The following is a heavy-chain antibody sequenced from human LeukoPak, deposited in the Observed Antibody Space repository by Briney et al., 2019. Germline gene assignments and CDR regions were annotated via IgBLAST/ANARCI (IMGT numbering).Heavy chain of an antibody. V-gene: IGHV3-23*01. CDR3: AKQSGYCSDGSCYFPY. CDR2: ISNNGGYT. J-gene: IGHJ4*02. CDR1: GFTFSSSA. D-gene: IGHD2-15*01. Sequence: GGSLRLSCAASGFTFSSSAMSWVRQAPGKGLEWVSAISNNGGYTYYADSVQGRFTISRDNSRSTLCLQMNSLRAEDTAVYYCAKQSGYCSDGSCYFPYWGQGTLVTVSS.